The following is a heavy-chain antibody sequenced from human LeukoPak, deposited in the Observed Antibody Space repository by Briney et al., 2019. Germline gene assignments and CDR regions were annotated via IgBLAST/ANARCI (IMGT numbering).Heavy chain of an antibody. D-gene: IGHD1-1*01. CDR3: ARDLRRTTGTTPYY. V-gene: IGHV1-18*01. Sequence: GASVKVSCKASGYTFTSYGISWARQAPGQGLEWMGWISAYNGNTNYAQKLQGRVTMTTDTSTSTAYMELRSLRSDDTAVYYCARDLRRTTGTTPYYWGQGTLVTVSS. CDR1: GYTFTSYG. J-gene: IGHJ4*02. CDR2: ISAYNGNT.